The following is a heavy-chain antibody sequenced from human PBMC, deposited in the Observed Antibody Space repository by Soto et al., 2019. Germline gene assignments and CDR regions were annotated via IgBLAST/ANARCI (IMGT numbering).Heavy chain of an antibody. Sequence: QVQLVQSGAEVKNPGASVKISCKASGYTFTTYYMHWLRQARGQGLEWMGIITPSSGSTRYEKKLQDRVTMTRDTYTSTVYMELGSLRSEDTAVYYCAWEVSKKPAPLDYWGQGTLVTVSS. V-gene: IGHV1-46*01. CDR2: ITPSSGST. CDR3: AWEVSKKPAPLDY. CDR1: GYTFTTYY. D-gene: IGHD2-8*01. J-gene: IGHJ4*02.